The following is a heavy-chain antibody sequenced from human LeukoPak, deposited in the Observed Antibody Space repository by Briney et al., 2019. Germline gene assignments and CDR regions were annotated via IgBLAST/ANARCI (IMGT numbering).Heavy chain of an antibody. Sequence: SETLSLTCTVSGGSITSSSYYWGWIRQPAGKGLEWIGRIYTSGSTNYNPSLKSRVTMSVDTSKNQFSLKLSSVTAADTAVYYCAREYPWFASFDYWGQGTLVTVSS. CDR3: AREYPWFASFDY. CDR2: IYTSGST. CDR1: GGSITSSSYY. J-gene: IGHJ4*02. D-gene: IGHD3-10*01. V-gene: IGHV4-61*02.